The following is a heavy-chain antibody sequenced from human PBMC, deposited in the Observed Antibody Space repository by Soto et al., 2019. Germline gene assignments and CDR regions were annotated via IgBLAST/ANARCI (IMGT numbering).Heavy chain of an antibody. J-gene: IGHJ6*02. CDR1: GYTFTSYA. Sequence: QVQLVQSGAEVKKTGASVKVSCKASGYTFTSYAMHWVRQAPGQRLEWMGWINAGNGNTKYSQKFQGRGTITRDTSASTAYMELSSLRSEDTAVYYCASSIAAAGILGGYYYYGMDVWGQGTTVTVSS. D-gene: IGHD6-13*01. CDR3: ASSIAAAGILGGYYYYGMDV. V-gene: IGHV1-3*01. CDR2: INAGNGNT.